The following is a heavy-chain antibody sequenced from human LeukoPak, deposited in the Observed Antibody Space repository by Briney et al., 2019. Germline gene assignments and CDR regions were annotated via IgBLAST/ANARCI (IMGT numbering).Heavy chain of an antibody. D-gene: IGHD3-22*01. CDR1: GYTFTGYY. V-gene: IGHV1-69*13. J-gene: IGHJ5*02. CDR2: IIPIFGTA. Sequence: SVKVSCTASGYTFTGYYMHWVRQAPGQGLEWMGGIIPIFGTANYAQKFQGRVTITADESTSTAYMELSSLRSEDTAVYYCARDPYYYDSSGYFSWGQGTLVTVSS. CDR3: ARDPYYYDSSGYFS.